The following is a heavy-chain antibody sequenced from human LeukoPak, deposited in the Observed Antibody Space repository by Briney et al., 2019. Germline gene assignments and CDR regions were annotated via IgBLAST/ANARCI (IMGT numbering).Heavy chain of an antibody. CDR1: GFTFSSYA. CDR3: AKGMVRGVGAAFDI. CDR2: ISASGSST. V-gene: IGHV3-23*01. D-gene: IGHD3-10*01. J-gene: IGHJ3*02. Sequence: QPGGSVRRSCADSGFTFSSYAMSWVRQAPGKGLEWVSAISASGSSTYYADSVKGRFTISRDNSKNTLYLQMNSLRAEDTAVYYCAKGMVRGVGAAFDIWGQGTMVTVSS.